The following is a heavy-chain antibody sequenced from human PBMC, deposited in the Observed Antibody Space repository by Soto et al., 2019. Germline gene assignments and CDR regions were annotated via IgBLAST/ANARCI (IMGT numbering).Heavy chain of an antibody. V-gene: IGHV3-48*01. J-gene: IGHJ3*02. Sequence: EVQLVESGGGLVQPGGSLRLTCAASGFTFSIYRMNWVRHAPGNGLEWVSYIMPGSSDIFYADSVKGRFTISRDNDKNSLSLQMNPLRAEDTALYYCAIEKGGAGSVHVFDIWGQGTIVNVSS. D-gene: IGHD1-26*01. CDR1: GFTFSIYR. CDR2: IMPGSSDI. CDR3: AIEKGGAGSVHVFDI.